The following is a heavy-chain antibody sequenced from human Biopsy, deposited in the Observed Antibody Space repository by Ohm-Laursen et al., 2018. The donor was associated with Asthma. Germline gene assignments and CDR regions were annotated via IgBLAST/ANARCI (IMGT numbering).Heavy chain of an antibody. V-gene: IGHV2-70*04. J-gene: IGHJ4*02. CDR3: GRHNDY. D-gene: IGHD1-1*01. Sequence: TQTLTLTCSCSGFSVSTRGMSVSWIRQPPGKALEWLARIDWEDDIFYSTPLRTRLTISKDTSKNQVVLTMTNMDPVDTAIYFCGRHNDYWGQGILVTVSS. CDR1: GFSVSTRGMS. CDR2: IDWEDDI.